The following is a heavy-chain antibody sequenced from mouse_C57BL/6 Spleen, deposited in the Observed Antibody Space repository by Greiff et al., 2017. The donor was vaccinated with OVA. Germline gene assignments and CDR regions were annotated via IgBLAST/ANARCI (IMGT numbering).Heavy chain of an antibody. CDR2: IDPSDSYT. J-gene: IGHJ1*03. V-gene: IGHV1-69*01. CDR3: ARSDGYDRYWYFDV. CDR1: GYTFTSYW. D-gene: IGHD2-2*01. Sequence: QVQLQQPGAELVMPGASVKLSCKASGYTFTSYWMHWVKQRPGQGLEWIGEIDPSDSYTNYNQKFKGKSTLTVDKSSSTAYMQRSSLTSEDSAVYYCARSDGYDRYWYFDVWGTGTTVTVSS.